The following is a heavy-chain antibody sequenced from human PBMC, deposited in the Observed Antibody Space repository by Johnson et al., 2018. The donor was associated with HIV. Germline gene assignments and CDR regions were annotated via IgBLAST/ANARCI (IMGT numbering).Heavy chain of an antibody. CDR3: AREMGCEDAFDL. V-gene: IGHV3-20*04. D-gene: IGHD5-24*01. J-gene: IGHJ3*01. Sequence: VQLVESGGGVVQPGGSLRLSCAASGFIFRNYWMNGVRQSPGKGLEWVSGITWNGGSTGYADDVKGRFTISRDNAKNSLYLQMNSMRAEDMAVDYCAREMGCEDAFDLWGQGTMVTVSS. CDR1: GFIFRNYW. CDR2: ITWNGGST.